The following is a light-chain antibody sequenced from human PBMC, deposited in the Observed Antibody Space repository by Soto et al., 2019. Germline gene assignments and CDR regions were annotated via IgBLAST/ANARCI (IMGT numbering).Light chain of an antibody. V-gene: IGLV2-14*01. Sequence: QSVLTQPASVSGSPGQSITISCTGTSSDLGGYKYVSWYQQHPGKAPKLMIFEVSNRPSGISNRFSGSKSGNTASLTISGLQAEDEADYYCNSYTSSSTSNGVFGGGTKLTVL. J-gene: IGLJ3*02. CDR3: NSYTSSSTSNGV. CDR2: EVS. CDR1: SSDLGGYKY.